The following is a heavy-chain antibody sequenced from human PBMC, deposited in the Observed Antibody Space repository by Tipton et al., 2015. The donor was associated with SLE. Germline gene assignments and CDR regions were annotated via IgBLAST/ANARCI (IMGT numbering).Heavy chain of an antibody. J-gene: IGHJ3*02. V-gene: IGHV4-4*08. D-gene: IGHD3-10*01. CDR1: GGSISSYY. CDR3: ARTYGSGSYDAFDI. Sequence: TLSLTCTVSGGSISSYYWSWIRQPPGKGLVWIGYIYTSGSTNYNPSLKSRVTISVGTSKNQFSLKLSSVTAADTAVYYCARTYGSGSYDAFDIWGQGTMVTVSS. CDR2: IYTSGST.